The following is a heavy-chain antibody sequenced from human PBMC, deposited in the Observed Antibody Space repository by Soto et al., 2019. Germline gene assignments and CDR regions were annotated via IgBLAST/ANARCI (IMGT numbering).Heavy chain of an antibody. V-gene: IGHV3-53*01. D-gene: IGHD6-13*01. Sequence: GGSLRLSCAASGFTVSSNYMSWVRQAPGKGREWVSVIYSGGSTYYGDSMKGRFTISRDNSKNTLYHQMNSLRAEDTAVYYCARGPWVFDAFDIWGQGTMVTVSS. CDR3: ARGPWVFDAFDI. CDR2: IYSGGST. J-gene: IGHJ3*02. CDR1: GFTVSSNY.